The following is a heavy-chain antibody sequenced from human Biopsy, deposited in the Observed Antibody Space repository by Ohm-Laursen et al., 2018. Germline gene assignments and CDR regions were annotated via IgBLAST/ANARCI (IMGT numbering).Heavy chain of an antibody. J-gene: IGHJ2*01. D-gene: IGHD1-26*01. V-gene: IGHV4-59*08. Sequence: SKTLSLTCTVSGGSISSYYWSWIRQPPGKGLEWIGYIYYTGSTNYNPSLKSRVTISVDTSMNHLSLRLTFVTAADTAVYYCARHAPSYSGSYWRYFDLWGRGTLVTVSS. CDR1: GGSISSYY. CDR2: IYYTGST. CDR3: ARHAPSYSGSYWRYFDL.